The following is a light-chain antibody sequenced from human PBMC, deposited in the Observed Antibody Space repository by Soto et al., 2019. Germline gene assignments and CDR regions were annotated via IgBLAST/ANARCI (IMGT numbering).Light chain of an antibody. J-gene: IGLJ1*01. V-gene: IGLV2-14*01. CDR1: SSDIGRYDY. CDR3: SSYTTSSTYV. CDR2: GVT. Sequence: QSALTQPASVSGSPGQSITISCTGTSSDIGRYDYVSWHQQHPGKAPKLIIHGVTHRPSGVSIRFAGSKSANTAALTISGRQAEDEAYYFCSSYTTSSTYVFGSGTKLTVL.